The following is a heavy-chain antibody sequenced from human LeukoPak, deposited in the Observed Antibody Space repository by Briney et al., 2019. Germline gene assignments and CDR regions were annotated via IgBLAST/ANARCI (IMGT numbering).Heavy chain of an antibody. D-gene: IGHD1-1*01. CDR3: ARSSDQELEPTLTDY. J-gene: IGHJ4*02. CDR2: ISAYNGNT. CDR1: GYTFTSYG. V-gene: IGHV1-18*01. Sequence: GASVKVSCKASGYTFTSYGISWVRQAPGQGLEWMGWISAYNGNTNYAQKLQGRVTMTTDTSTSTAYMELGSLRSDDTAVYYCARSSDQELEPTLTDYWGQGTLVTVSS.